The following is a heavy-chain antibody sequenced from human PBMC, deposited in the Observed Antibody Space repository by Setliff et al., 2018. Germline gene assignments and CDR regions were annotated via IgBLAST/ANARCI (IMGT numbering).Heavy chain of an antibody. V-gene: IGHV3-20*04. CDR3: ARKLARYYFDY. CDR1: GFNLRNYG. CDR2: INWNGGST. J-gene: IGHJ4*02. D-gene: IGHD1-1*01. Sequence: PGESLKISCVGSGFNLRNYGMSWVRQAPGKGLEWVSGINWNGGSTGYADSVKGRFTISRDNAKNSLYLQMNSLRAENTALYYCARKLARYYFDYWGQGTLVTVSS.